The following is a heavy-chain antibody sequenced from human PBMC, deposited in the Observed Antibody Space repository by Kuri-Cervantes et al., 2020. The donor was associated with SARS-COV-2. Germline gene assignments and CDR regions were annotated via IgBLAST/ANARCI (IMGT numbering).Heavy chain of an antibody. J-gene: IGHJ3*02. V-gene: IGHV3-30*02. CDR1: GFTFSSYG. Sequence: GGSLRLSCAASGFTFSSYGMHWVRQAPGKGLEWVAFIRYDGSNKYYADSVKGRFTISRDNSKNTLYLQMNSRRAEDTAVYYCAKDMYYDSSGFYDDFDIWGQGTMVTVSS. CDR3: AKDMYYDSSGFYDDFDI. D-gene: IGHD3-22*01. CDR2: IRYDGSNK.